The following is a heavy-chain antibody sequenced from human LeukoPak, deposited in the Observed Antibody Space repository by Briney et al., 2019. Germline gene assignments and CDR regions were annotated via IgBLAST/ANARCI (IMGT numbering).Heavy chain of an antibody. CDR3: ARDKGYYGSGSPDDAFDI. D-gene: IGHD3-10*01. J-gene: IGHJ3*02. V-gene: IGHV4-34*01. CDR2: INHSGST. CDR1: GGSFSGYY. Sequence: SETLSLTCAVYGGSFSGYYWSWIRQPPGKGLEWVGEINHSGSTNYNPSLKSRVTMSVDTSNNQFSLKLISVTAADTAVYYCARDKGYYGSGSPDDAFDIWGQGTMVTVSS.